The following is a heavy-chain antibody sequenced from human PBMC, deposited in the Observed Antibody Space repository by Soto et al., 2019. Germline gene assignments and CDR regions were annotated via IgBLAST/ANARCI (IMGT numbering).Heavy chain of an antibody. J-gene: IGHJ3*02. Sequence: VQLVESGGGLVQPGGSLRLSCAASGFTFSSYSMNWVRQAPGKGLEWVSYISSSSSTIYYADSVKGRFTISRDNAKNSLYLQMNSLRAEDTAVYYCARESLGYCSGGSCYSVMFDAFDIWGQGTMVTVSS. CDR3: ARESLGYCSGGSCYSVMFDAFDI. CDR1: GFTFSSYS. V-gene: IGHV3-48*01. CDR2: ISSSSSTI. D-gene: IGHD2-15*01.